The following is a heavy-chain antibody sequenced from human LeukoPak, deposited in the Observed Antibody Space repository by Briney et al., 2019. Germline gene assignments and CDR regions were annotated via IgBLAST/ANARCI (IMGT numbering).Heavy chain of an antibody. CDR3: ASEVPQGLRYFDW. CDR1: GGTFSSYT. CDR2: IIPILGIA. D-gene: IGHD3-9*01. J-gene: IGHJ4*02. Sequence: SVKVSCKASGGTFSSYTISWVRQAPGQGLEWMGRIIPILGIANYAQKFQGRVTITADKSTSTAYMELSSLRSEDTAVYYCASEVPQGLRYFDWWGQGTLVTVSS. V-gene: IGHV1-69*02.